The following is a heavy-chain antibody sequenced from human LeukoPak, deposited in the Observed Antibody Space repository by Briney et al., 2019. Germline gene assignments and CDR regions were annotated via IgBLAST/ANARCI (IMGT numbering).Heavy chain of an antibody. V-gene: IGHV4-34*01. D-gene: IGHD2-15*01. Sequence: SETLSLTCAVYGGSFSGYYWSLIRQPPGKGLEWIGEINHSGSTNYNPSLKSRVTISVDTSKNQFSLKLSSVTAADTAVYYCARTSGNCSGGSCYLLRRSDYWGQGTLVTVSS. CDR3: ARTSGNCSGGSCYLLRRSDY. CDR2: INHSGST. J-gene: IGHJ4*02. CDR1: GGSFSGYY.